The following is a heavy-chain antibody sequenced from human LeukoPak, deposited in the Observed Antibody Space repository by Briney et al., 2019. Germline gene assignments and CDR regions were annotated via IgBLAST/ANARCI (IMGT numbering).Heavy chain of an antibody. CDR2: INQDGSEK. J-gene: IGHJ6*03. D-gene: IGHD3-10*01. V-gene: IGHV3-7*01. Sequence: PGGSLRLSCAASAFTFSRYWMNWVRQAPGKGLEWVANINQDGSEKYSVDSVKGRFTISRDNAKKSLYLQMNSLRAEDTAVYYCARDRGGMVRGVIITYSYYMDVWGKGTTVTVSS. CDR1: AFTFSRYW. CDR3: ARDRGGMVRGVIITYSYYMDV.